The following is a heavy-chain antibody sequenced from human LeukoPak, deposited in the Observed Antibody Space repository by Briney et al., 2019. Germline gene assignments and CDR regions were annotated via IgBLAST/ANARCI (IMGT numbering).Heavy chain of an antibody. Sequence: SETLSLTCTVSGGSISSYYWSWIRQPPGKGLERIGYIYYSGSTNYNPSLKSRVTISVDTSKNQFSLKLSSVTAADTAVYYCATGPRPDKFHSQWELPYYYYYYMDVWGKGTTVTVSS. CDR1: GGSISSYY. D-gene: IGHD1-26*01. J-gene: IGHJ6*03. CDR2: IYYSGST. V-gene: IGHV4-59*01. CDR3: ATGPRPDKFHSQWELPYYYYYYMDV.